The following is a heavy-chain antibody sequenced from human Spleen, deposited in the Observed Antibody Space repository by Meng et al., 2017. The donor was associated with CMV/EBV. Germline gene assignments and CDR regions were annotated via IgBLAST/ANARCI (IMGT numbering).Heavy chain of an antibody. V-gene: IGHV1-24*01. D-gene: IGHD2-21*02. J-gene: IGHJ4*02. Sequence: ASVKVSCKVSGYNIIELSMQWVRQAPGKGLEWMGGFDPEDGETIFAQKFQGRVRLTEDTSTNTAYMELRSLTSADTAVYYCVTDDLCSGGDCSVGHWGQGVLVTVSS. CDR1: GYNIIELS. CDR3: VTDDLCSGGDCSVGH. CDR2: FDPEDGET.